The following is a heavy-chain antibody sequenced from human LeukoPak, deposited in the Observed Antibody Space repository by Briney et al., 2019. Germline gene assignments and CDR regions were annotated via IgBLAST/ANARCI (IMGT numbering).Heavy chain of an antibody. J-gene: IGHJ3*02. Sequence: PSETLSLTCTVSGVSISSYYWSWIRQPPGKGLEWIGYIYYSGSTNYNPSLKSRVTISVDTSKNQFSLKLSSVTAADTAVYYCARVEAAFDIWGQGTMVTVSS. CDR2: IYYSGST. CDR1: GVSISSYY. V-gene: IGHV4-59*01. CDR3: ARVEAAFDI.